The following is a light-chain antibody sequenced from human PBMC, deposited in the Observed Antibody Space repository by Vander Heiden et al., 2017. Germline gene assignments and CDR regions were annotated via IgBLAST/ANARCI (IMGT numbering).Light chain of an antibody. CDR3: NSRDSSGNHLRV. CDR2: GKN. J-gene: IGLJ2*01. Sequence: SSELTQDPAVSVALGQTVRITCQGDSLRSYYASWYQQKPGQAPVLVIYGKNNRPSGIPDRFSGSSSGNTASLTITGAQAEEEADDYCNSRDSSGNHLRVFGGGTKLTVL. V-gene: IGLV3-19*01. CDR1: SLRSYY.